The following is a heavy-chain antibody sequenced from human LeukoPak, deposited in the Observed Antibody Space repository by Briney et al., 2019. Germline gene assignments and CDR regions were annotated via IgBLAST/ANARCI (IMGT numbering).Heavy chain of an antibody. CDR1: GFTLSNHA. J-gene: IGHJ4*02. CDR2: ISGSGGST. V-gene: IGHV3-23*01. Sequence: GGSLRLSCAASGFTLSNHAMIWVRQAPGKGLEWVSAISGSGGSTYYADSVKGRFTISRDNSKNTLYLQMNSLRAEDTAVYYCAKDVYCSGGSCYRAFDYWGQGTLVTVSS. D-gene: IGHD2-15*01. CDR3: AKDVYCSGGSCYRAFDY.